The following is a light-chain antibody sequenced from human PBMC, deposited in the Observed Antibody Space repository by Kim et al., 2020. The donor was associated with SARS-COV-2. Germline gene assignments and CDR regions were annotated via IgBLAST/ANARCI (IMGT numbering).Light chain of an antibody. J-gene: IGLJ3*02. V-gene: IGLV2-23*02. Sequence: QSALTQPASVSGSPGQSITISCTGTSSDVGSYNLVSWYQQHPGKAPKLMIYEVSKRPSGVSNRFSGSKSGNTASVTISGLQAEDEGDYYCCSYAGSGTSWVFGGGTKLTVL. CDR3: CSYAGSGTSWV. CDR2: EVS. CDR1: SSDVGSYNL.